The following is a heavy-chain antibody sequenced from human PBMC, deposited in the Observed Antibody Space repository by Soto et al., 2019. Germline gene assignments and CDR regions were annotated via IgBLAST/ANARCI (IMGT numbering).Heavy chain of an antibody. V-gene: IGHV1-69*13. CDR1: GGTFSSYA. CDR3: ARQVRYSNHITYYFDY. CDR2: IIPIFGTA. D-gene: IGHD4-4*01. J-gene: IGHJ4*02. Sequence: SVKVSCKASGGTFSSYAISWVRQAPGQGLEWMGGIIPIFGTANYAQKFQGRVTITADESTSTAYMELSSLRSEDTAVYYCARQVRYSNHITYYFDYWGQGTLVTVSS.